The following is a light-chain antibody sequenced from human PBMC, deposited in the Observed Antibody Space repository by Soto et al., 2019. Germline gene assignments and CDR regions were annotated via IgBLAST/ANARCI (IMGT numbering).Light chain of an antibody. CDR1: QSISSY. CDR2: AAS. CDR3: QQSYSTPWT. Sequence: DIQMTQSPSSLSASVGDRVTITCRASQSISSYLNWYQQKPGKAPTLLIYAASSLPSGVPSRFSGSGSGTDFTLTISSLQPEDFATYYCQQSYSTPWTFGQGTKVEIK. V-gene: IGKV1-39*01. J-gene: IGKJ1*01.